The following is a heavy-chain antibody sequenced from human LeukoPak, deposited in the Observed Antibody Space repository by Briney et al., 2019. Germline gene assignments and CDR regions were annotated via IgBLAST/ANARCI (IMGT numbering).Heavy chain of an antibody. CDR2: INHSGST. J-gene: IGHJ3*02. CDR1: GGSISSYY. V-gene: IGHV4-34*01. Sequence: PSETLSLTCTVSGGSISSYYWSWIRQPPGKGLEWIGEINHSGSTNYNPSLKSRVTISVDTSKNQFSLKLSSVTAADTAVYYCARTGTAMVKNDAFDIWGQGTMVTVSS. D-gene: IGHD5-18*01. CDR3: ARTGTAMVKNDAFDI.